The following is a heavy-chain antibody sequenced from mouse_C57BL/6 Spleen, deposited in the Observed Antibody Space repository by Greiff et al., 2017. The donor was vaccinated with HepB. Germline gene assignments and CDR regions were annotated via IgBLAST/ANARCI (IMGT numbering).Heavy chain of an antibody. J-gene: IGHJ3*01. CDR2: IDPSDSET. CDR1: GYTFTSYW. D-gene: IGHD1-1*01. V-gene: IGHV1-52*01. CDR3: ARDYYGSSSFAY. Sequence: VQLQQPGAELVRPGSSVKLSCKASGYTFTSYWMHWVKQRPIQGLEWIGNIDPSDSETHYNQKFKDKATLTVDKSSSTAYMQLSSLTSEDSAVYYWARDYYGSSSFAYWGQGTLVTVSA.